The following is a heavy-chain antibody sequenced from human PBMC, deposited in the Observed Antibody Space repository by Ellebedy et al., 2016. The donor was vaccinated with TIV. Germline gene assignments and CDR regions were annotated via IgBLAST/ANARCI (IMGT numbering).Heavy chain of an antibody. CDR2: IIPIFGTA. CDR1: GGTFSSYA. Sequence: SVKVSXXASGGTFSSYAISWVRQAPGQGLEWMGGIIPIFGTANYAQKFQGRVTITADESTSTAYMELSSLRSEDTAVYYCASRANGLFDPWGQGTLVTVSS. CDR3: ASRANGLFDP. J-gene: IGHJ5*02. V-gene: IGHV1-69*13. D-gene: IGHD2-8*01.